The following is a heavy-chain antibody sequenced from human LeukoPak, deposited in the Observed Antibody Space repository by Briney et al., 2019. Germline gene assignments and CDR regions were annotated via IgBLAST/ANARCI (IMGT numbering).Heavy chain of an antibody. V-gene: IGHV3-66*01. J-gene: IGHJ1*01. CDR3: TKDITVQIWLLGFNS. CDR2: IYTGDGT. D-gene: IGHD3-22*01. CDR1: GFTVSTKY. Sequence: GGSLRLSCAASGFTVSTKYMSWVRQPPGKGLEWVSIIYTGDGTYYADSVKGRFTISRDISKNTVYLQMNSLRAEDTAVYYCTKDITVQIWLLGFNSWGQGTLVSVAS.